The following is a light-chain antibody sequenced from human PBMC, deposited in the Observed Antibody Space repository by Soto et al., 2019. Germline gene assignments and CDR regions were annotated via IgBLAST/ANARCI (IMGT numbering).Light chain of an antibody. J-gene: IGKJ2*01. CDR3: QQYDNLPPTRT. CDR2: KAS. V-gene: IGKV1-5*03. CDR1: QTISSW. Sequence: DIQMTQSPSTLSGSVGDRVTITCRASQTISSWLAWYQQKPGKAPKLLIYKASTLKSGVPSRFSGSGSGTDFTFTISSLQPEDIATYYCQQYDNLPPTRTFGQGTKLEIK.